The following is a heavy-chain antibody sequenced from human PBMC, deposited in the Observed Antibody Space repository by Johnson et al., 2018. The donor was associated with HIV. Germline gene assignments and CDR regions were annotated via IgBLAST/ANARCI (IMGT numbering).Heavy chain of an antibody. CDR2: INSDGSST. Sequence: VRQAPGKGLVWVSRINSDGSSTSYADSVKGRFTISRDHAENSLYLHMNSLRAEDTAVYYCARDRGYCTNGVCYYDAFDIWGQGTMVTVSS. J-gene: IGHJ3*02. CDR3: ARDRGYCTNGVCYYDAFDI. D-gene: IGHD2-8*01. V-gene: IGHV3-74*01.